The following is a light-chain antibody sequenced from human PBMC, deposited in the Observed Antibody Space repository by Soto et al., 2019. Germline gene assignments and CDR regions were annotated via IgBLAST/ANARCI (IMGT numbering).Light chain of an antibody. J-gene: IGLJ2*01. CDR2: DAT. Sequence: QAVVTQEPSLTVSPGGTVTLTCGSSTGAVTSGHYPHWIQQKPGQAPRTLIYDATNKQSWTPARFSASLLGGKAALTLSGAQPEDEGDYYCSLSYDGARIFGGGTKLTVI. CDR1: TGAVTSGHY. CDR3: SLSYDGARI. V-gene: IGLV7-46*01.